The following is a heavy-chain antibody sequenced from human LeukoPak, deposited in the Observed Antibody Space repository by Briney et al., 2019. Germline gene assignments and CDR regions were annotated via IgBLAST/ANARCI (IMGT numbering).Heavy chain of an antibody. V-gene: IGHV1-24*01. D-gene: IGHD2-2*01. CDR1: GYTLTELS. CDR2: FDPEDGET. CDR3: ATARCSSTSCYYAFDI. J-gene: IGHJ3*02. Sequence: ASVKVSCKVSGYTLTELSMHWVRQAPGKGLEWMGGFDPEDGETIYAQKFQGRVTMTEDTSTDTAYMELSSLRSEDTAVYYCATARCSSTSCYYAFDIWGQGTMVTVSS.